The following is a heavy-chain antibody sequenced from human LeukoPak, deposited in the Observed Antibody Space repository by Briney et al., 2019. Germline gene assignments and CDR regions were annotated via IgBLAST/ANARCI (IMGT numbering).Heavy chain of an antibody. Sequence: GRSLRLSCAASGFTFSSYGMHWVRQAPGKGLEWVAFIRYDGSNKYYADSVKGRFTISRDNSKNTLYLQMNSLRAEDTAVYYCAKDAFSGRSRLRDYMDVWGKGTTVTISS. V-gene: IGHV3-30*02. D-gene: IGHD3-10*01. J-gene: IGHJ6*03. CDR1: GFTFSSYG. CDR3: AKDAFSGRSRLRDYMDV. CDR2: IRYDGSNK.